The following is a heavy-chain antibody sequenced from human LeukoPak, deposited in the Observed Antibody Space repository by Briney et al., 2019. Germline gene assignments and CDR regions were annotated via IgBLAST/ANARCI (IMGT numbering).Heavy chain of an antibody. CDR3: AANIMDGDYAPVGY. J-gene: IGHJ4*02. Sequence: PGGSLGLSCAASGFTFSGYSMNWVRQAPGTGLKWVSSISSPNSYIYYADSVKGRFTISRDNAKNSLYLQMNSLRAEDTAVYYCAANIMDGDYAPVGYWGQGTLVTVSS. CDR2: ISSPNSYI. CDR1: GFTFSGYS. V-gene: IGHV3-21*01. D-gene: IGHD4-17*01.